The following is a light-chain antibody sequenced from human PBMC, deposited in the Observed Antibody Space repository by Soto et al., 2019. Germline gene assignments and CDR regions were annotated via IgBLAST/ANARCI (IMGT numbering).Light chain of an antibody. CDR3: QQGFSRPRT. Sequence: DIQMTQSPSTLSASVGDRVTITCRASQSVRRDLNWYQQRPGKAPKLLIYTTSNLEGGVPSRFSGSGSGTDFTLTISNLQPEDLATYFCQQGFSRPRTFGLGTKVDIK. J-gene: IGKJ1*01. V-gene: IGKV1-39*01. CDR1: QSVRRD. CDR2: TTS.